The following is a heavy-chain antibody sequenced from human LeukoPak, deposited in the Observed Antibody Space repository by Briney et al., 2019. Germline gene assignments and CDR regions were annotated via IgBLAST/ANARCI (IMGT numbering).Heavy chain of an antibody. CDR2: ISGNGGST. CDR1: GFTFSTFA. CDR3: TKGQVGDYALIFDY. J-gene: IGHJ4*02. V-gene: IGHV3-23*01. Sequence: GGSLRLSGAASGFTFSTFAMSWVRQAPGEGLEWVSGISGNGGSTYYADSVKGRFTISRDNSKNTLYLQMNSLRAEDTALYYCTKGQVGDYALIFDYWGQGTLVTVSS. D-gene: IGHD4-17*01.